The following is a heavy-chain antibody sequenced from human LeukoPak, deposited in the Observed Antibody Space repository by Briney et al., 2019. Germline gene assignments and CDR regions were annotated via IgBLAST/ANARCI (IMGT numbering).Heavy chain of an antibody. CDR1: GGSISSYY. Sequence: SETLSLTCTVSGGSISSYYWSWIRQPPGKELEWIGYIYYSGSTNYNPSLKSRVTISVDTSKNQFSLKLSSVTAADTAVYYCASSKNYYGSGNYGYYFDYWGQGTLVTVSS. V-gene: IGHV4-59*01. CDR2: IYYSGST. CDR3: ASSKNYYGSGNYGYYFDY. D-gene: IGHD3-10*01. J-gene: IGHJ4*02.